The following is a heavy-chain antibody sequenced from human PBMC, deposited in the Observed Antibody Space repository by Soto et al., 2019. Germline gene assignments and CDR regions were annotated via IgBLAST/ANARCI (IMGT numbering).Heavy chain of an antibody. CDR3: TRHSAPYSALVAFDI. J-gene: IGHJ3*02. CDR1: GFTFCGSA. D-gene: IGHD2-15*01. CDR2: IRSKANSYAT. Sequence: EVQLVESGGGLVQPGGSLKLSCAASGFTFCGSAMHWVRQASGKGLEWVGRIRSKANSYATAYAASVKGRFTISRDDSKNTAYLQMNSLKTEDTAVYYCTRHSAPYSALVAFDIWGQGTMVTVSS. V-gene: IGHV3-73*01.